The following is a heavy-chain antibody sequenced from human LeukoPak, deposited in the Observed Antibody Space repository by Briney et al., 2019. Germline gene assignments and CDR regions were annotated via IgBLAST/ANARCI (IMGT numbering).Heavy chain of an antibody. CDR3: ATSIVGLTYDEHFQH. J-gene: IGHJ1*01. D-gene: IGHD1-26*01. CDR2: INTDGSST. V-gene: IGHV3-74*01. Sequence: PGGSLRLSCAASGFTFSSYWMHWVRQAPGKGLVWVSRINTDGSSTSYADSVKGRFTISRDNAKNTPYLQMNSLRAEDTAVYYCATSIVGLTYDEHFQHWGQGTLVTVSS. CDR1: GFTFSSYW.